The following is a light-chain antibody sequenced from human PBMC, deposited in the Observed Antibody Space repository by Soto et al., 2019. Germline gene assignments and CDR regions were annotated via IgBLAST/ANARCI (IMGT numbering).Light chain of an antibody. CDR3: QQYNNWPPWT. J-gene: IGKJ1*01. Sequence: EIVMTQSPGTLSVSPGERATLSCRASQSVGTNLAWYQQKPGQAPRLLIYDASTRATGFPARFSGSGSGTEFTLTISSLQSEDFAVYYCQQYNNWPPWTFGQGTKVEVK. V-gene: IGKV3-15*01. CDR2: DAS. CDR1: QSVGTN.